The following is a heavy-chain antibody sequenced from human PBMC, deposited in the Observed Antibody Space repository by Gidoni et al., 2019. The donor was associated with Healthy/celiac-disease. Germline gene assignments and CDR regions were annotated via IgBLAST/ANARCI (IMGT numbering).Heavy chain of an antibody. CDR1: GYSFTSYW. D-gene: IGHD6-19*01. CDR2: IYPGDSET. CDR3: ASSYSSGGHGFDY. V-gene: IGHV5-51*01. Sequence: EVQLVQSVAAVKKPGASLKISCKGSGYSFTSYWIGWVRQMPGKGLEWMGIIYPGDSETRYSPSFQGQVTISADKSISTAYLQGSSLKASDTAMYYCASSYSSGGHGFDYWGQGTLVTVYS. J-gene: IGHJ4*02.